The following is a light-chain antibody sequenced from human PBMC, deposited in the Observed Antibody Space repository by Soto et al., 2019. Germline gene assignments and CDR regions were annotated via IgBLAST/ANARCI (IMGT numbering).Light chain of an antibody. Sequence: QSVVTQPASVSGSPGQSITISCTGTSSDVGGYNYVSWYQQHPGKAPKLMIYEVSHRPSGVSNRFSGSKSGNTASLPISGLQSEDEADYYCSSYTSSSTVVFVGGTKVTVL. J-gene: IGLJ2*01. CDR2: EVS. CDR3: SSYTSSSTVV. V-gene: IGLV2-14*01. CDR1: SSDVGGYNY.